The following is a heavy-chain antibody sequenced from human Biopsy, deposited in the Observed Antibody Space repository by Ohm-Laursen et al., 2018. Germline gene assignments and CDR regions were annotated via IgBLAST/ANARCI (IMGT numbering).Heavy chain of an antibody. D-gene: IGHD3-9*01. J-gene: IGHJ1*01. V-gene: IGHV1-69*06. CDR2: NIPILGTG. Sequence: SSVKVSCKAPGGTFSSYGVNWARQAPGQGLEWLGENIPILGTGNYAQKFQDRVTVAADTSTSTATMELRSLRSDDTAVYYCATKLTGYFHHWGQGTLVIVSS. CDR3: ATKLTGYFHH. CDR1: GGTFSSYG.